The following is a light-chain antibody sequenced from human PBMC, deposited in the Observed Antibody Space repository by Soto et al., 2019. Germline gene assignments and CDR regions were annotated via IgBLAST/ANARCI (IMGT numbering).Light chain of an antibody. CDR1: QGISNY. J-gene: IGKJ1*01. CDR2: AAS. V-gene: IGKV1-8*01. Sequence: AIRMTQSPSSLPASTGERLTITCRASQGISNYLARYQQKPGEPPKGLPYAASTLQCGVPSRVSDSGSGTDFTPTISRLPSEDFATYYCHQYYSYPRTFGQGTKVEI. CDR3: HQYYSYPRT.